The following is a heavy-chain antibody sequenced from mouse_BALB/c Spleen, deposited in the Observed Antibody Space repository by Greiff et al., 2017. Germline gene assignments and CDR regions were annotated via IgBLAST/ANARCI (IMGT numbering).Heavy chain of an antibody. CDR3: ARWGTTAPWFAY. D-gene: IGHD1-2*01. J-gene: IGHJ3*01. V-gene: IGHV1-80*01. CDR2: IYPGDGDT. CDR1: GYAFSSYW. Sequence: QVHVKQSGAELVRPGSSVKISCKASGYAFSSYWMNWVKQRPGQGLEWIGQIYPGDGDTNYNGKFKGKATLTADKSSSTAYMQLSSLTSEDSAVYFCARWGTTAPWFAYWGQGTLVTVSA.